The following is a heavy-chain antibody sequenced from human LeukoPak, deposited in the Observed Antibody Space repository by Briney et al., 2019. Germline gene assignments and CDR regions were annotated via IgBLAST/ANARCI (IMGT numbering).Heavy chain of an antibody. Sequence: ASVKVSCKASGYTFTSYDINWVRQATGQGLEWMGWMNPNSGNTGYAQKFQGRVTMARNTSISTAYMELSSLRSEDTAVYYCARKSEWLLSSDPWGQGTLVTVSS. J-gene: IGHJ5*02. CDR3: ARKSEWLLSSDP. D-gene: IGHD3-3*01. CDR1: GYTFTSYD. CDR2: MNPNSGNT. V-gene: IGHV1-8*01.